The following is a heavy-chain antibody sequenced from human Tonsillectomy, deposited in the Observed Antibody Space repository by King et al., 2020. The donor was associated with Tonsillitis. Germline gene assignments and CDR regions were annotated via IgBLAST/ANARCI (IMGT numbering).Heavy chain of an antibody. CDR1: GFTFSSYG. J-gene: IGHJ3*01. V-gene: IGHV3-30*18. CDR2: VSYDGSNK. D-gene: IGHD6-19*01. CDR3: AKGTGYISATPPAFAV. Sequence: VQLVESGGGVVQPGRSLRLSCAASGFTFSSYGMHWVRQAPGKGLEWVAVVSYDGSNKYYADSVKGRFTVSRDNSKNTLYLQMNSLRAEDMAVYFCAKGTGYISATPPAFAVWGQGTMVTVSS.